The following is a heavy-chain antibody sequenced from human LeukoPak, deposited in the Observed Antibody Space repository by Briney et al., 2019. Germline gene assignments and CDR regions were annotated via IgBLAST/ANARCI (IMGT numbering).Heavy chain of an antibody. J-gene: IGHJ4*02. D-gene: IGHD3-22*01. CDR2: ISYDGSTV. Sequence: PGGSLRLSCAASGFTVSSFGMHWVRQAPGKGLEWVALISYDGSTVYYADSVKGRFTISRDNSQNTLYLQMHSLRTEDTAVFYCAKALWGDNSGYSLSNWGQGALVTVFS. CDR3: AKALWGDNSGYSLSN. V-gene: IGHV3-30*18. CDR1: GFTVSSFG.